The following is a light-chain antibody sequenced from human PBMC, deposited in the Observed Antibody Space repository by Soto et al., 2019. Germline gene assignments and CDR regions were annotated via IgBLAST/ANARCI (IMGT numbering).Light chain of an antibody. CDR3: QEYSSYST. CDR1: QSISSW. V-gene: IGKV1-5*01. J-gene: IGKJ4*01. Sequence: DIEITQSPSTRSASVGDRVTITCRASQSISSWLAWYQQKPGKAPKILIYDASSSESGVPLRFSGSGSGTDFTLTISSLQPDDFATYYCQEYSSYSTFGGGTKVDIK. CDR2: DAS.